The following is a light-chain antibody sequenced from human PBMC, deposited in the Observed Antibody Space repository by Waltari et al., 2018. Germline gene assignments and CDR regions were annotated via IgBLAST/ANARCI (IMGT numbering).Light chain of an antibody. CDR1: QSVSSY. V-gene: IGKV3-11*01. J-gene: IGKJ4*01. Sequence: EIVLTQSPVTLSLSPGERATLSCRASQSVSSYLTWYQQKPGQAPRLLIYYASNRATGIPARFRGSGSGTDFTLTISSLEPEDFAVYYCQQRSNWPPALTFGGGTKVEVK. CDR3: QQRSNWPPALT. CDR2: YAS.